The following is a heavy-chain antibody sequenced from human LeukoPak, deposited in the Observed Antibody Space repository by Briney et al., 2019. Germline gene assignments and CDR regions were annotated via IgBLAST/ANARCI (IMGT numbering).Heavy chain of an antibody. CDR2: ISASAGNI. CDR3: AKRPAAVRGVIPYVDY. V-gene: IGHV3-23*01. Sequence: PGGSLRLFCAASGFMFRSSSMSWVRQVPGKGLEWVSTISASAGNIYYADSVKGRFTISRDNSKNTLFLQMNSLRAEDTAIYYCAKRPAAVRGVIPYVDYWGQGTLVTVSS. CDR1: GFMFRSSS. J-gene: IGHJ4*02. D-gene: IGHD3-10*02.